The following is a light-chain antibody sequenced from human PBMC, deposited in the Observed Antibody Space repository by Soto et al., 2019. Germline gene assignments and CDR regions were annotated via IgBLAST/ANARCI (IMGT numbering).Light chain of an antibody. J-gene: IGKJ1*01. CDR3: QQYGSSPPEKT. Sequence: EIVLTQSPGTLSLSPGERATLSCRASQSVISSLVGWYQQKPGPAPLLLIYRASSRASGIPDMFSGSVSGTDLTLTISRLEPEDFAVYYCQQYGSSPPEKTFGQGTKVEIK. CDR1: QSVISSL. V-gene: IGKV3-20*01. CDR2: RAS.